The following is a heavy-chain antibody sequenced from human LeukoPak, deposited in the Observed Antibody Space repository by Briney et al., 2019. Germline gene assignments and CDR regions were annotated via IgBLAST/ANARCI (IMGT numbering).Heavy chain of an antibody. J-gene: IGHJ4*02. Sequence: GGSLRLSCAASGFTFSSYAMHWVRQAPGKGLVWVAVISYDGSNKYYADSVKGRFTISRDNSKNTLYLQMNSLRAEDTAVYYCARDRIAGFGELSRFDYWGQGTLVTVSS. D-gene: IGHD3-10*01. CDR2: ISYDGSNK. CDR1: GFTFSSYA. V-gene: IGHV3-30*04. CDR3: ARDRIAGFGELSRFDY.